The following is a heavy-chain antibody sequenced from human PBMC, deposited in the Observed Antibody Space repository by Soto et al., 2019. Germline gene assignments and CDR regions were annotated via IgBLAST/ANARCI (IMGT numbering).Heavy chain of an antibody. CDR3: AIDRGIAVVGTAFDI. J-gene: IGHJ3*02. CDR1: GLTFSSYA. Sequence: GGSLRLSCAASGLTFSSYAMSWVRQAPGKGLEWVSAISGSGGSTYYAVSGKGRFTISRDNSKNTLYLQMNSVRAEDTAVYYCAIDRGIAVVGTAFDIWGQGTMVTVSS. D-gene: IGHD6-19*01. V-gene: IGHV3-23*01. CDR2: ISGSGGST.